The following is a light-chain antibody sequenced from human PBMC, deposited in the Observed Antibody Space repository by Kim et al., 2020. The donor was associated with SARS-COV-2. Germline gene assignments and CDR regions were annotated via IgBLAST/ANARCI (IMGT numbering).Light chain of an antibody. CDR2: DTS. CDR3: LLFYSGVRV. Sequence: QAVVTQEPSLTVSPGGSVTLTCGSSIGAVTSGHYPYWFQQKPGQAPRTLIYDTSNLQSWTPARFSGSLLGGKAALTLSGAQPEDEGDYYCLLFYSGVRVFGGGTQLTVL. CDR1: IGAVTSGHY. V-gene: IGLV7-46*01. J-gene: IGLJ3*02.